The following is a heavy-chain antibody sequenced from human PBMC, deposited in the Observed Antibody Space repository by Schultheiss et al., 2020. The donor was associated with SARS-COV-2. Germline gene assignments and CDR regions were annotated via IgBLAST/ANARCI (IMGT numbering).Heavy chain of an antibody. D-gene: IGHD3-10*01. CDR3: ARRWRQVRHSGSRGWFDP. CDR1: GGSISSYY. Sequence: SETLSLTCTVSGGSISSYYWGWIRQPPGKGLEWIGSIYYSGSTYYNPSLKSRVTISVDTSKNQFSLKLSSVTAADTAVYYCARRWRQVRHSGSRGWFDPWGQGTLVTVSS. J-gene: IGHJ5*02. V-gene: IGHV4-39*01. CDR2: IYYSGST.